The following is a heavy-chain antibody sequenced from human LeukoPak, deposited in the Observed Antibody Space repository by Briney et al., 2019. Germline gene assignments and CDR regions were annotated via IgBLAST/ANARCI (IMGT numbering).Heavy chain of an antibody. J-gene: IGHJ6*02. CDR3: ARDSCFIVVVPAAMNPPNYYYYYGMDV. Sequence: PGGSLRLSCAASGFTFSSYSMNWVRQAPGKGLEWVSSISSSSSYIYYADSVKGRFTISRENAKNSLYLQMNSLRAGDTAVYYCARDSCFIVVVPAAMNPPNYYYYYGMDVWGQGTTVTVSS. D-gene: IGHD2-2*01. V-gene: IGHV3-21*01. CDR2: ISSSSSYI. CDR1: GFTFSSYS.